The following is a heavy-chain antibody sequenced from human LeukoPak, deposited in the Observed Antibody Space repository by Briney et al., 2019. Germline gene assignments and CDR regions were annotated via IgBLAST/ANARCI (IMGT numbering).Heavy chain of an antibody. V-gene: IGHV1-18*01. CDR1: GYTFTSYG. Sequence: ASVKVSCKASGYTFTSYGISWVRQAPGQGLEWMGWISAYNGNTNYAQKLQGRVTMTTDTSTSTAYMELRSLRSDDTAVYYCARAKWYYDSSGYFYWGQGTLVTVSS. CDR3: ARAKWYYDSSGYFY. CDR2: ISAYNGNT. J-gene: IGHJ4*02. D-gene: IGHD3-22*01.